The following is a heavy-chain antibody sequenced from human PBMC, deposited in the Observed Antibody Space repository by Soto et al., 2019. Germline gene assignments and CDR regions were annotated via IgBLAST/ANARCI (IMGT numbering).Heavy chain of an antibody. V-gene: IGHV3-7*01. J-gene: IGHJ4*02. CDR1: RFTIGNYW. CDR3: AAGLPPDF. Sequence: EVLLVESGGGLVQPGGSLTLSCAASRFTIGNYWMNWVRQAPGKGLEWVANIKGDGSEKYYVGSVEARFSISRDNTKNSLDLQMNSLAVEDTAVYYCAAGLPPDFWGQGTLVTVSS. D-gene: IGHD3-3*01. CDR2: IKGDGSEK.